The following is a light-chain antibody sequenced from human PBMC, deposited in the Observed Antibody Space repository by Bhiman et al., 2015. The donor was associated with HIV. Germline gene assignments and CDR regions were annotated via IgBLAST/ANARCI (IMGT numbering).Light chain of an antibody. CDR2: GNS. Sequence: QSVLTQPPSVSGAPGQRVTISCTGNSSNIGAGYDVHWYQQLPGTAPKLLIYGNSNRPSGVPDRFSGSKSGTSASLAITGLRAEDEADYYCQSYDSSLSAPVVFGGGTKLTVL. CDR1: SSNIGAGYD. J-gene: IGLJ2*01. V-gene: IGLV1-40*01. CDR3: QSYDSSLSAPVV.